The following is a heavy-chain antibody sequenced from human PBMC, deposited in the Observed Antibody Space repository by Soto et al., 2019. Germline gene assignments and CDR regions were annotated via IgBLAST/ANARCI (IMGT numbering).Heavy chain of an antibody. D-gene: IGHD2-15*01. J-gene: IGHJ3*02. CDR3: ATTVAYCSRGNCYVPDAFDI. CDR2: ISSGSSYI. V-gene: IGHV3-21*01. Sequence: VPLVESGGCLVKPGGSLRLSCTASGFIFSNYGMNWVRQAPGKGLEWVSSISSGSSYIYYADSVQGRFTISRDNAKNSLSLQMNSLRAEDTAVYYCATTVAYCSRGNCYVPDAFDIWGQGTMVTASS. CDR1: GFIFSNYG.